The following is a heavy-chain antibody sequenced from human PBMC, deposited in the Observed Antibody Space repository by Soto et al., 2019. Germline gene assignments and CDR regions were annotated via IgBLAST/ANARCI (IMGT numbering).Heavy chain of an antibody. Sequence: PGGSLRLSCEASGFIFSDQAMSLVRQAPGKGLECVSAISGNGISTYYADSVTGRFTISRENSKNTLYLQMNRLRADDTAVYYCARDPITMVRGTNNWFDAWGQGTMVTVSS. CDR2: ISGNGIST. CDR3: ARDPITMVRGTNNWFDA. J-gene: IGHJ5*02. V-gene: IGHV3-23*01. CDR1: GFIFSDQA. D-gene: IGHD3-10*01.